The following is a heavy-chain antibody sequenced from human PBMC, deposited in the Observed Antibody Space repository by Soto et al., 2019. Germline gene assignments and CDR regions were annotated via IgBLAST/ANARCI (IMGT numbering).Heavy chain of an antibody. CDR2: ISYDGSNK. J-gene: IGHJ2*01. CDR3: AGGGLWGTAMVLWYFDL. V-gene: IGHV3-30-3*01. CDR1: GFTFSSYA. D-gene: IGHD5-18*01. Sequence: QVQLVESGGGVVQPGRSLRLSCAASGFTFSSYAMHWVRQAPGKGLEWVAVISYDGSNKYYADSVKGRFTISRDNSKNTLYLQMNSLRAEDTAVYYWAGGGLWGTAMVLWYFDLWGRGTLVTVSS.